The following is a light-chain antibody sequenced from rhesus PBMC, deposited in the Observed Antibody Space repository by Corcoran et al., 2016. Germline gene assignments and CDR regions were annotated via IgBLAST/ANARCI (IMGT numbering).Light chain of an antibody. V-gene: IGKV3-24*01. CDR2: GAS. J-gene: IGKJ3*01. CDR3: LQHSNWPFT. Sequence: EIVMTQSPATLSLSPGERATLSCRASQSVSSSLAWYQQKPGQAPRLLIYGASSRATGIPERISGRGSGTDFTLTLRSLEPEDVAVYYCLQHSNWPFTFGPGTKLDIK. CDR1: QSVSSS.